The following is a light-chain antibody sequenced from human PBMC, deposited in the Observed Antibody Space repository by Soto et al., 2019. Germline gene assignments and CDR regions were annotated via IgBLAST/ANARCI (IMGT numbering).Light chain of an antibody. CDR1: QSVSTC. Sequence: EIELTQSPFSLSLSPGERATITCRASQSVSTCLDWYQQKPGQAPRLLIYDASKRDTGIPSRFSGSGSGTDFTLTINRLEPEDFAVYYCQQSTNGPLTFGGGTKVEIK. V-gene: IGKV3-11*01. CDR2: DAS. CDR3: QQSTNGPLT. J-gene: IGKJ4*01.